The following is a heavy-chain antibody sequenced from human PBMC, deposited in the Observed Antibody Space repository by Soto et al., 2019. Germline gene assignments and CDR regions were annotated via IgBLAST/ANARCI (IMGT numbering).Heavy chain of an antibody. CDR3: ATLRSYYYHSISHS. CDR2: IYYSGST. D-gene: IGHD3-22*01. J-gene: IGHJ4*02. Sequence: PSETLSLTCTVSGGSISSSSYYWGWIRQPPGKGLEWIGSIYYSGSTYYNPSLKSRVSISVDTSKNQFSLGLSSVTAADTAVYYCATLRSYYYHSISHSWGQRTLVTVSS. CDR1: GGSISSSSYY. V-gene: IGHV4-39*01.